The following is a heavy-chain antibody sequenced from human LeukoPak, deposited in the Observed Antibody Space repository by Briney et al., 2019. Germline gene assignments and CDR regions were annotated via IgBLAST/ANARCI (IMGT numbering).Heavy chain of an antibody. J-gene: IGHJ6*03. CDR3: ARGRTESYYYMDV. CDR1: GYTFTRYD. D-gene: IGHD3-10*01. V-gene: IGHV1-8*01. CDR2: MSPRSGNT. Sequence: ASVKVSCKTSGYTFTRYDIHWVRQAAGQGLKWMGWMSPRSGNTASARKFQGRVTMTRNTSINTAYMELSSLRPEDTAVYFCARGRTESYYYMDVWGRGTTVTIPS.